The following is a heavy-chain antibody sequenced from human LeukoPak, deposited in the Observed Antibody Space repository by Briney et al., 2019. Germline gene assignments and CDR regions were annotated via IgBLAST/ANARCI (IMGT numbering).Heavy chain of an antibody. V-gene: IGHV3-23*01. CDR1: GFTFSSYA. CDR3: ARDPGGLLTHAFDI. D-gene: IGHD3-10*01. CDR2: ISSSGGST. Sequence: PGGSLRLSCAASGFTFSSYAMSWVRQAPGKGLEWVSAISSSGGSTYYADSVKGRFTISRDSSKNTLYLQMNSLRAEDTAVYYCARDPGGLLTHAFDIWGQGTMVTVSS. J-gene: IGHJ3*02.